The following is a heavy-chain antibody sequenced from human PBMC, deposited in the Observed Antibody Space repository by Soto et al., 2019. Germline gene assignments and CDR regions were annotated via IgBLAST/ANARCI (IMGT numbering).Heavy chain of an antibody. CDR3: ARERRIVVVPAAIHGSGFDP. V-gene: IGHV1-18*01. D-gene: IGHD2-2*01. CDR2: ISAYNGNT. Sequence: ASVKVSCKASGYTFTSYGISWVRQAPGQGLEWMGWISAYNGNTNYAQKLQGRVTMTTDTSTSTAYMELRSLRSDDTAVYYCARERRIVVVPAAIHGSGFDPWGQGTLVTVSS. J-gene: IGHJ5*02. CDR1: GYTFTSYG.